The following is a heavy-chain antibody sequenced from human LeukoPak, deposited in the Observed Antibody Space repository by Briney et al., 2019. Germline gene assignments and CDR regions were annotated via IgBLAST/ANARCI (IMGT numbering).Heavy chain of an antibody. D-gene: IGHD1-26*01. J-gene: IGHJ6*03. CDR3: AKLYSGSAGCHYFYMDV. CDR2: IRPDGSNE. V-gene: IGHV3-30*02. CDR1: GFTFSFYD. Sequence: GGSLRLSCAASGFTFSFYDIHWVRQAPGKGLEWVAVIRPDGSNEYYADSVKGRFAISRDNSKNTLYLQMNRLRAEDTAVYYCAKLYSGSAGCHYFYMDVWGKGTTVTVSS.